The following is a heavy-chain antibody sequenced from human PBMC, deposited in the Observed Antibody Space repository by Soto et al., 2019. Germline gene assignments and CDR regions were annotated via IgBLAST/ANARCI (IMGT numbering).Heavy chain of an antibody. V-gene: IGHV4-59*08. Sequence: QVQLQESGPGLVKPSETLSLTCTISGGPMSNYYCSWFRKPPGQGLEWIGYMGYNGYTSYTPSIRSRVPISLDTSTNQFSLNLSSVTAADTVLYYCARQGFGELHGLVDVWGKWTTVTVSS. J-gene: IGHJ6*04. CDR3: ARQGFGELHGLVDV. D-gene: IGHD3-10*01. CDR1: GGPMSNYY. CDR2: MGYNGYT.